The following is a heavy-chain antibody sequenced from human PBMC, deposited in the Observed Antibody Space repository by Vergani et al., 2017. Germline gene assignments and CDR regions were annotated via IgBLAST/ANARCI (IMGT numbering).Heavy chain of an antibody. J-gene: IGHJ6*02. CDR1: GYTFTSYY. Sequence: QVQLVQSGAEVKKPGASVKVSCKASGYTFTSYYMHWVRQAPGQGLEWMGIINPSVGSTSYAQKFQGRVTMTRDTSTSTVYMELSSLRSEDTAVYYCARALAFDSGSFPYGMDVWGQGTTVTVSS. D-gene: IGHD1-26*01. V-gene: IGHV1-46*01. CDR2: INPSVGST. CDR3: ARALAFDSGSFPYGMDV.